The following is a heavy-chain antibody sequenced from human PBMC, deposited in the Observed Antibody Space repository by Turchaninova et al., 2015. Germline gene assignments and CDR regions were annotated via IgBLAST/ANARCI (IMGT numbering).Heavy chain of an antibody. D-gene: IGHD2-15*01. CDR3: SNQSRCAVRSYSTNYKDV. V-gene: IGHV2-5*02. J-gene: IGHJ6*03. Sequence: QITLKESGPTLVKPTQTLTLTCTFSGFSLSTSGVGVGWIRQPPGKALEWLALISSDDEKRYSPSLQSRLTITKDTSTNQVVPRRSNRVPMDTAPYDRSNQSRCAVRSYSTNYKDVWGQGTTVTVSS. CDR2: ISSDDEK. CDR1: GFSLSTSGVG.